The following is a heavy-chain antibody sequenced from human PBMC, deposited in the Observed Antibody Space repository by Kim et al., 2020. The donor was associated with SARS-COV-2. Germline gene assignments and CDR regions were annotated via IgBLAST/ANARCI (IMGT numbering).Heavy chain of an antibody. Sequence: GGSLRLSCAASGFTFSSYWMSWVRQAPGKGLEWVANIKQDGSEKYYVDSVKGRFTISRDNAKNSLYLQMNSLRAEDTAVYYCARDQRVQGVLYYYYGMDVWGQGTTVTVSS. J-gene: IGHJ6*02. V-gene: IGHV3-7*01. D-gene: IGHD3-10*01. CDR3: ARDQRVQGVLYYYYGMDV. CDR1: GFTFSSYW. CDR2: IKQDGSEK.